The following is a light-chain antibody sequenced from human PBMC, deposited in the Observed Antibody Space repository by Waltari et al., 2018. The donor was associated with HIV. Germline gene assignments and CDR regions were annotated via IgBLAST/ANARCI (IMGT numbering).Light chain of an antibody. Sequence: QSALTQPASVSGSPGHAISLSCTGTSSDVGGFTTVPWYQQHPGTAPNLMIFGVRNRPSGVSNRFSGSKSGNTASLTMSGLQAEDEADYYCSSYTRSSTLGVFGTGTKVTVL. J-gene: IGLJ1*01. CDR1: SSDVGGFTT. CDR3: SSYTRSSTLGV. CDR2: GVR. V-gene: IGLV2-14*03.